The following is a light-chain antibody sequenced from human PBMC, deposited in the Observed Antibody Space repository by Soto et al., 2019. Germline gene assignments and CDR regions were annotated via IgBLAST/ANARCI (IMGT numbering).Light chain of an antibody. CDR2: KAY. J-gene: IGKJ4*01. CDR3: QEYDNYLLS. Sequence: DIQMTQYTSTLAASVGDRVSITCRSSQSISSWLAWYQKKPGKAPKLLIYKAYSLESGVPSRFSGSGSGTEFTLTISNLQPDDFATYYCQEYDNYLLSFGGGSKVDIK. CDR1: QSISSW. V-gene: IGKV1-5*03.